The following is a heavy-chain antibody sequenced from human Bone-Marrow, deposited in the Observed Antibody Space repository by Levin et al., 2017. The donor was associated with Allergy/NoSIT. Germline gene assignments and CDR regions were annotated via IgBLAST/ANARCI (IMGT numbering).Heavy chain of an antibody. CDR2: IYLDDDK. D-gene: IGHD1-20*01. J-gene: IGHJ4*02. Sequence: SGPTLVKPTQTLTLTCTFSGFSLSTGGVGVGWIRQPPGKALECLALIYLDDDKRYSPSLRSRLTITKDTSKNQVVLTMTNMDPVDTATYYCAHRRGGYSWNDGDFDYWGQGTLVTVSS. CDR1: GFSLSTGGVG. V-gene: IGHV2-5*02. CDR3: AHRRGGYSWNDGDFDY.